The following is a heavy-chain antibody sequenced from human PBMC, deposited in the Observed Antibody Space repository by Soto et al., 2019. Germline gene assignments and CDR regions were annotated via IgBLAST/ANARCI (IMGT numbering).Heavy chain of an antibody. CDR1: GGSVSSGSYY. CDR2: IYYSGST. D-gene: IGHD2-21*02. CDR3: ARMCGGDCSDY. V-gene: IGHV4-61*01. Sequence: SETLSLTCTVSGGSVSSGSYYWSWIRQPPGKGLDWIGYIYYSGSTNYNPSLKSRVTISVDTSKNQFSLKLSSVTAADTAVYYCARMCGGDCSDYWGQGNLVTVSS. J-gene: IGHJ4*02.